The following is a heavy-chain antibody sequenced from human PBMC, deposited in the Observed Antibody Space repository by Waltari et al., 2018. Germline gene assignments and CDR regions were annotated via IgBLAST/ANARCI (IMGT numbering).Heavy chain of an antibody. CDR2: INPNSGGT. CDR1: GYTFTGYY. Sequence: QVQLVQSGAEVKKPGASVKVSCKASGYTFTGYYMPWVRQAPGQGLEWMGWINPNSGGTNYAQKFQGRVTMTRDTSISTAYMELSRLRSDDTAVYYCARDPSLLGIVVAYGAFDIWGQGTMVTVSS. CDR3: ARDPSLLGIVVAYGAFDI. D-gene: IGHD3-22*01. J-gene: IGHJ3*02. V-gene: IGHV1-2*02.